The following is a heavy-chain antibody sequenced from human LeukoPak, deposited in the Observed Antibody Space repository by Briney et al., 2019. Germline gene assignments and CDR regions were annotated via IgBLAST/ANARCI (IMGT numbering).Heavy chain of an antibody. D-gene: IGHD3-10*01. CDR3: VRDARGAFGV. CDR1: GFTFSAYW. Sequence: GRSLRLSCAASGFTFSAYWMHWVRQVPGKGLVWVSRLSGDGRIKSNADSVKGRFTVSRDNAKNSLYLQMNSLRAEDTAVYHCVRDARGAFGVWGQGTMVSVSS. CDR2: LSGDGRIK. V-gene: IGHV3-74*01. J-gene: IGHJ3*01.